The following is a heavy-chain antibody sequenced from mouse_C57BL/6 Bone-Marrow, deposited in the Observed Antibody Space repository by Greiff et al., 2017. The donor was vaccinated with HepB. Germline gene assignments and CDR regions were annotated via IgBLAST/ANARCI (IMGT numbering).Heavy chain of an antibody. CDR2: IHPNSGST. Sequence: VQLQQPGAELVKPGASVKLSCKASGYTFTSYWMHWVKQRPGQGLEWIGMIHPNSGSTNYNEKFKSKATLTVDKSSSTAYMQLSSLTSEDSAVYYCARSIPHYYGSSPWYFDVWGTGTTVTVSS. CDR3: ARSIPHYYGSSPWYFDV. D-gene: IGHD1-1*01. CDR1: GYTFTSYW. V-gene: IGHV1-64*01. J-gene: IGHJ1*03.